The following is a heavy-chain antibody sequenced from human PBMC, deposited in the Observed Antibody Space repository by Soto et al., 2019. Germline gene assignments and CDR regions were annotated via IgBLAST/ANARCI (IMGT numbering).Heavy chain of an antibody. CDR2: TYYRSNWNF. CDR1: WGSVSSNTAT. J-gene: IGHJ4*02. CDR3: AGELDIHHGLGY. D-gene: IGHD3-3*02. V-gene: IGHV6-1*01. Sequence: SQTLSLTCAISWGSVSSNTATWNWVRQSPSRGLEWLGRTYYRSNWNFDYALSVKSRITINPDTSKNQFSLQLNSLTPEDTAVYYCAGELDIHHGLGYWGPGTSVTVS.